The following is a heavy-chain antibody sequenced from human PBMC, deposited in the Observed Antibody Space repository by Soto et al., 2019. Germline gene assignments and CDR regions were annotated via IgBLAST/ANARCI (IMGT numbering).Heavy chain of an antibody. V-gene: IGHV4-30-4*01. D-gene: IGHD5-12*01. Sequence: SETLSLTCSVSGGTINSGDYFWSWIRQPPGKGLEWIGSIFYTGSTYYSPSLKSRASMSMDTSKNLSSLRLRSLTAADTAVYFCARVKATLYRHYYFDCWGQGTPVTVSS. CDR2: IFYTGST. J-gene: IGHJ4*02. CDR3: ARVKATLYRHYYFDC. CDR1: GGTINSGDYF.